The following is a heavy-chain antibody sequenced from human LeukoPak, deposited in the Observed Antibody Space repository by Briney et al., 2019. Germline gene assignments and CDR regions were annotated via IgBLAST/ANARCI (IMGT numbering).Heavy chain of an antibody. D-gene: IGHD2-21*01. J-gene: IGHJ4*02. CDR2: MNPNNGNT. CDR3: TRGPSGGSLFLL. Sequence: ASVKISCKASGYTFTSYDINWVRQATGQGLEWMGWMNPNNGNTGYAQKFQGRVTMSRNTSISTAYLELSSLRSEDTAVYYCTRGPSGGSLFLLWGQGTLVTVSS. CDR1: GYTFTSYD. V-gene: IGHV1-8*01.